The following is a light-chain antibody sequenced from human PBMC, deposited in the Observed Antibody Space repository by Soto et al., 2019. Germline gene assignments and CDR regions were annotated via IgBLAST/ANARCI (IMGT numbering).Light chain of an antibody. CDR1: SSDVGGYNY. CDR3: SSYTSSSTLEVV. J-gene: IGLJ2*01. Sequence: QSVLTQPASVSGSPGQSITISCTGTSSDVGGYNYVSWYQQHPGKAPKLMIYEVSNRPSGVSNRVSGSKSGKTASLTLSGLQAEDEAGYYGSSYTSSSTLEVVFGGGTKLTVL. V-gene: IGLV2-14*01. CDR2: EVS.